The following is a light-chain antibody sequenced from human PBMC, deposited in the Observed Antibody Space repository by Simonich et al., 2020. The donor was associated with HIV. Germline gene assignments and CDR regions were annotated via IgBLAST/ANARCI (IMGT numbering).Light chain of an antibody. J-gene: IGKJ4*01. V-gene: IGKV3-15*01. Sequence: EIVMTQSPATLSVSPGERATPSCRASQSVSSNLAWYQQKPGQAPRLLIYGASTWATGIPARCSGSGSGTEFTLTISSMQSEDFAVYYCQQYNNWPLTFGGGTKVEIK. CDR1: QSVSSN. CDR3: QQYNNWPLT. CDR2: GAS.